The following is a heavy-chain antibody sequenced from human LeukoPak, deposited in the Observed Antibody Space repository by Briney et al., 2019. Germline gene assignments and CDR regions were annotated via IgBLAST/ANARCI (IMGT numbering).Heavy chain of an antibody. CDR2: ISFDESNK. Sequence: PGRSLRLSCAASGFAFSSYAMHWVRQAPGKGLEWVAVISFDESNKYYADSVKGRFTISRDNSKNTLYLQMNSLRVDETAVYYCAKVGGIGSYQFLDSWGQGTLVTVSS. CDR1: GFAFSSYA. D-gene: IGHD1-26*01. J-gene: IGHJ4*02. V-gene: IGHV3-30*18. CDR3: AKVGGIGSYQFLDS.